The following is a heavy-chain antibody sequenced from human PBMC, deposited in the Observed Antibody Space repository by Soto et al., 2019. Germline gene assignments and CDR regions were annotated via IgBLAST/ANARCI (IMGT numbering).Heavy chain of an antibody. D-gene: IGHD3-22*01. V-gene: IGHV1-69*13. CDR3: ARDHYYDSSGYLWFDP. CDR2: IIPIFGTA. CDR1: GGTFSSYA. J-gene: IGHJ5*02. Sequence: ASVKVSCKASGGTFSSYAISWVRQAPGQGLEWMGGIIPIFGTANYAQKFQGRVTITADESTSTAYMELSSLRSEDTAVYYSARDHYYDSSGYLWFDPWGQGTLVTVSS.